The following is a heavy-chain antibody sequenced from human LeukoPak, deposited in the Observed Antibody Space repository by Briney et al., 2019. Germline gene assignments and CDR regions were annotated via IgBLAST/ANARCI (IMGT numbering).Heavy chain of an antibody. J-gene: IGHJ4*02. CDR2: IYSSGST. CDR3: VTYYFDSSGPKKNY. Sequence: SETLSLTCAVYGGSFSGYYWGWIRQPPGKGLEWIGSIYSSGSTYYNPSLKSRVTISVDTSKKQFSLKLSSVTAADTAVYYCVTYYFDSSGPKKNYWGQGTLVTVPS. D-gene: IGHD3-22*01. V-gene: IGHV4-34*01. CDR1: GGSFSGYY.